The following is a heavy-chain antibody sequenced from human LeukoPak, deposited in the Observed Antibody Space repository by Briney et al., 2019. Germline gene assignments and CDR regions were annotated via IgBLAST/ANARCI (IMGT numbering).Heavy chain of an antibody. CDR2: INPNSGGT. CDR1: GYTFTGYY. V-gene: IGHV1-2*06. J-gene: IGHJ4*02. Sequence: ASVKVSCKASGYTFTGYYMHWVRQAPGQGLEWMCLINPNSGGTNNAQKFQGRVTMTRDTSISTAYMELSRLRTDDTAVYYCARTLGYCSSTSCYLFGYWGQGTLVTVSS. D-gene: IGHD2-2*01. CDR3: ARTLGYCSSTSCYLFGY.